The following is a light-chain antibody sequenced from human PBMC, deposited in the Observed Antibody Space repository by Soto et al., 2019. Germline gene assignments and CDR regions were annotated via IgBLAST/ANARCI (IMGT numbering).Light chain of an antibody. V-gene: IGLV2-14*03. CDR3: TSSTSRSTYV. J-gene: IGLJ1*01. Sequence: QSALTQPASVSGSPGQSITISCTGTSSDVGAYNFVSWYRQHPGKAPKLIIYNVSDRPSGVSNRFSGSKYANTASLTISGLQAEDEADYYCTSSTSRSTYVFGTGTKVTVL. CDR1: SSDVGAYNF. CDR2: NVS.